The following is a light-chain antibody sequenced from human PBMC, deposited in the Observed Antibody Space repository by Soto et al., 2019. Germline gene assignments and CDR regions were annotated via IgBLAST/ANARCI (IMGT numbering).Light chain of an antibody. V-gene: IGLV2-11*01. CDR2: DVS. Sequence: QSALTQPRSASGSPGQSVTISCTGTSTDVGGYNYVCWYHQHPDKAPKVMIYDVSKRPSVVPDRFSGSKSGSTASLTIAGLQADEDAAYYYCSYAGGCTFAFGGGTKVTVL. J-gene: IGLJ2*01. CDR1: STDVGGYNY. CDR3: CSYAGGCTFA.